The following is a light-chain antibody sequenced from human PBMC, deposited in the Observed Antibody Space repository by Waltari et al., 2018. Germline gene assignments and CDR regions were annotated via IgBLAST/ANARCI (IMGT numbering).Light chain of an antibody. CDR3: SSYTTSSAPGV. Sequence: QSALTQPASVSGSPGQSITISCSGTDSDVGAYDFVSWYQQHPGKAPHLIIYEVSNRPSGISTLFSASKSGNTASLTISVLQAEDGAYYYCSSYTTSSAPGVFGTGTRVTVL. CDR1: DSDVGAYDF. J-gene: IGLJ1*01. CDR2: EVS. V-gene: IGLV2-14*01.